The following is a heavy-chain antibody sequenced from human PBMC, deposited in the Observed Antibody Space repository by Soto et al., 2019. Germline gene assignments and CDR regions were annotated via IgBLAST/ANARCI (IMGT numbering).Heavy chain of an antibody. CDR3: ARKYSSKNWFDP. CDR1: GYSFTSYW. D-gene: IGHD6-13*01. V-gene: IGHV5-51*01. Sequence: ASVKVSCKGSGYSFTSYWIGWVRQMPGKGLEWMGIIYPGDSDTRYSPSFQGQVTISADKSISTAYRQWSSLKASDTAMYYCARKYSSKNWFDPWGQGTLVTVSS. CDR2: IYPGDSDT. J-gene: IGHJ5*02.